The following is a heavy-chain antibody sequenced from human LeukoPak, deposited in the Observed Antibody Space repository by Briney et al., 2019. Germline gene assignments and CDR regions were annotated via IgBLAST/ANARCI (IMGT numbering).Heavy chain of an antibody. D-gene: IGHD6-19*01. V-gene: IGHV1-18*01. CDR3: ARDRGLHMYRSGWSVDY. J-gene: IGHJ4*02. CDR1: GYTFTSYG. Sequence: ASVKVSCKASGYTFTSYGISWVRQAPGQGLEWMGWISAYNGNTNYAQKLQGRVTMTTDTSTSTAYMELRSLRSDDTAVYYCARDRGLHMYRSGWSVDYWGQGTLVTVYS. CDR2: ISAYNGNT.